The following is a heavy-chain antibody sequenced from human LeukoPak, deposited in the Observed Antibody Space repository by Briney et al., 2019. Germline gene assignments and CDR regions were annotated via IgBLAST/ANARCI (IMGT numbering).Heavy chain of an antibody. CDR3: EREWFGESN. CDR2: ISYDGTKT. Sequence: GGSLRLSCAASGFTFSSSNMHWVRQSPVKGLEWVALISYDGTKTYYGESVKGRFTVSRGNSKNMLFLQMNSLSAEDTAIYYCEREWFGESNWGQGARVTVSS. CDR1: GFTFSSSN. D-gene: IGHD3-10*01. V-gene: IGHV3-30*04. J-gene: IGHJ4*02.